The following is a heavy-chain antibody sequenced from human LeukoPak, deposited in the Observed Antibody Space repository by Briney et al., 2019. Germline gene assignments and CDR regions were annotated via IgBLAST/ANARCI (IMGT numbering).Heavy chain of an antibody. Sequence: SETLSLTCTVSGGSISSYYWSWIRQPPGKGLEWIGYINYSGSTNYNPSLKSRVTISVDTSKNQFSLKLSSVTAADTAVYYCARSKVRGVIPTYYHYYMDVWGKGTTVTISS. CDR2: INYSGST. V-gene: IGHV4-59*01. D-gene: IGHD3-10*01. CDR1: GGSISSYY. J-gene: IGHJ6*03. CDR3: ARSKVRGVIPTYYHYYMDV.